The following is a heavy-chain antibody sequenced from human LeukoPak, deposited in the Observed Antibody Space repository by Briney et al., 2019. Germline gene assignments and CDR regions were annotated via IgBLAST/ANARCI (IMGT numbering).Heavy chain of an antibody. CDR3: ARGIREGAPIDL. J-gene: IGHJ5*02. CDR1: GFAFGSEA. CDR2: ISPGGGTT. D-gene: IGHD1-26*01. V-gene: IGHV3-23*01. Sequence: PGGSLRLSCAVSGFAFGSEAMSWVRQSPARGLEWVASISPGGGTTYYADSVKGRFTISRDDSKNMVFLQMNSLRAEDTAVYYCARGIREGAPIDLWGQGTLVTVST.